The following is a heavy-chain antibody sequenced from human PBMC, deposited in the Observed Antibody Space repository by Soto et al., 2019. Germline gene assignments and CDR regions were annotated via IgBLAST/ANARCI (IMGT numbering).Heavy chain of an antibody. CDR1: GFTFSSYS. CDR3: ARAAPSRISSYGMDV. Sequence: GGSLRLSCAASGFTFSSYSMNWVRQAPGKGLEWVSSISSSSSYIYYADSVKGRFTISRDNAKNSLYLQMNSLRAEDTAVYYCARAAPSRISSYGMDVWGQGTTVTAP. CDR2: ISSSSSYI. J-gene: IGHJ6*02. V-gene: IGHV3-21*01. D-gene: IGHD6-6*01.